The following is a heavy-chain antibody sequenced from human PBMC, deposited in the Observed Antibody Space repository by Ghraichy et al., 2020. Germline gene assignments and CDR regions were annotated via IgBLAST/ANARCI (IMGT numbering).Heavy chain of an antibody. CDR3: ARGHYGLDV. Sequence: GESLNISCAASGFTFSAHWVSWVRQAPGKGLEWVAHVNPGGSEESYGDSVKGRFTISRDSAKNSVFLQMNSLRVDDTAVYYCARGHYGLDVWGQGTTVTVSS. J-gene: IGHJ6*02. CDR1: GFTFSAHW. V-gene: IGHV3-7*05. CDR2: VNPGGSEE.